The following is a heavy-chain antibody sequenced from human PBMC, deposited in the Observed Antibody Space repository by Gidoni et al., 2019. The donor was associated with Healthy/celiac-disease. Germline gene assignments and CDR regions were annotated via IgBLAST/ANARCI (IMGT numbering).Heavy chain of an antibody. V-gene: IGHV3-73*01. Sequence: EVQLVESGGGLVQPGGSLKLSCAASGFTFRGSAMHGFRQASGKGLGWVGRIRSKANSYATAYAASVKGRFTISRDDSKNTAYLQMNSLKTEDTAVYYCTWSGIAAAGTYYGMDVWGQGTTVTVSS. CDR2: IRSKANSYAT. CDR1: GFTFRGSA. CDR3: TWSGIAAAGTYYGMDV. J-gene: IGHJ6*02. D-gene: IGHD6-13*01.